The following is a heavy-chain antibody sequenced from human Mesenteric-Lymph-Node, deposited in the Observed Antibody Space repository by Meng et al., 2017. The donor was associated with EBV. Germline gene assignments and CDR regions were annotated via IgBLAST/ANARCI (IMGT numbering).Heavy chain of an antibody. V-gene: IGHV4-34*01. CDR3: ARGPNYWYVDL. J-gene: IGHJ2*01. CDR2: SNNSGST. CDR1: GVLVSGYY. Sequence: SHTLPLTWAVYGVLVSGYYWTWFRQPPGKGLGWIGESNNSGSTNNNPSLKSRVTISVDTSKNQFPQKQSSVAAADTAVYYCARGPNYWYVDLWGRGTLVTVSS.